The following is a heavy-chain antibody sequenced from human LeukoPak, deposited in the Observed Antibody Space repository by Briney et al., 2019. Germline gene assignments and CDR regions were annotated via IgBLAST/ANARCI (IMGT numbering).Heavy chain of an antibody. J-gene: IGHJ4*02. D-gene: IGHD6-13*01. CDR2: ISSSSSYI. CDR3: ARYLGSSSWYNLVDY. Sequence: GGSLRLSCAASGFTFSSYSMNWVRQAPGKGLEWVSSISSSSSYIYYADSVKGRFTISRDNAKNSLYLQMNSLRAEDTAVYYCARYLGSSSWYNLVDYWGQGTLVTVSS. V-gene: IGHV3-21*04. CDR1: GFTFSSYS.